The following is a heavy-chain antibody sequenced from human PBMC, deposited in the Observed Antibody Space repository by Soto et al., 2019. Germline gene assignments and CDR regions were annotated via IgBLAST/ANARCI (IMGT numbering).Heavy chain of an antibody. D-gene: IGHD4-17*01. CDR2: IFHAGNI. CDR1: GDSISSTNW. J-gene: IGHJ4*02. Sequence: SETLSLTCAVSGDSISSTNWWTWVRQPPGKGLEWIGEIFHAGNINYAPSLRSRITISVDKSKNQFSLKLTSVTAADTAVYYCARDTTGYLDHWGQGALVTVSS. CDR3: ARDTTGYLDH. V-gene: IGHV4-4*02.